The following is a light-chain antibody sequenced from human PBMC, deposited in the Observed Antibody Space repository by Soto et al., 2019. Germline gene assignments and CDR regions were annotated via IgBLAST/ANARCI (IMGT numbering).Light chain of an antibody. CDR3: QEYKTYA. V-gene: IGKV1-5*01. CDR2: DAS. CDR1: QSISDW. J-gene: IGKJ2*01. Sequence: DIQLTQSPSTLSAYVGDRVNITCRASQSISDWLAWYQQKAGKAPELLISDASTLATGDPSRFSGSGSGTEFTLTISSLQTDDSATYFCQEYKTYAFGPGTKVDIK.